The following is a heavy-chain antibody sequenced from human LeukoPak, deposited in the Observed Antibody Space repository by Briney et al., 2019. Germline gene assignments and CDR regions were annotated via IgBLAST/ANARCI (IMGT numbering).Heavy chain of an antibody. V-gene: IGHV3-30*03. CDR2: ISYDGSNK. J-gene: IGHJ4*02. CDR1: GFTFSIYG. Sequence: GGSLRLSCAASGFTFSIYGMHWVRQAPGKGLEWVAVISYDGSNKYYADSVKGRFTISRDNSKNTLYLQMNSLRAEDTAVYYCARGYVDTAMVFLDYWGQGTLVTVSS. D-gene: IGHD5-18*01. CDR3: ARGYVDTAMVFLDY.